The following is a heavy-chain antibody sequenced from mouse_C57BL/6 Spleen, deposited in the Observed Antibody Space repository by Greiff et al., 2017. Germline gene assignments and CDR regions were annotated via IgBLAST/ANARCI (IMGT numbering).Heavy chain of an antibody. Sequence: EVQLMESGGDLVKPGGSLKLSCAASGFTFSSYGMSWVRQTPDKRLEWVATISSGSSYTYYPDSVKGRFTISRDNAKNTLYLQRSSLESEDAALYYCGRHEGFPYYFDYWGQGTTLTVSS. CDR3: GRHEGFPYYFDY. J-gene: IGHJ2*01. V-gene: IGHV5-6*01. CDR2: ISSGSSYT. CDR1: GFTFSSYG.